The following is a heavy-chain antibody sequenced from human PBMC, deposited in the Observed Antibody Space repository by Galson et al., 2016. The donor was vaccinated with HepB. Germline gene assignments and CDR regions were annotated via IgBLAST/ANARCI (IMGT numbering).Heavy chain of an antibody. CDR3: ASADYYDNSGYFDY. Sequence: QSGAEVKKPGESLKISCKGPADSFTSYWIAWVRQMPGKGLEWMGMIYPGDSDTRYSPSFQGQVTISADKSISTAYLQWRTLKASDTAIYYCASADYYDNSGYFDYWGQGTLVTVSS. J-gene: IGHJ4*02. D-gene: IGHD3-22*01. CDR2: IYPGDSDT. V-gene: IGHV5-51*01. CDR1: ADSFTSYW.